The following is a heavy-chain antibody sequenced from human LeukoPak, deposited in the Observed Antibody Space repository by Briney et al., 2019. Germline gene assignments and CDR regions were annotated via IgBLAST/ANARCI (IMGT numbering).Heavy chain of an antibody. CDR1: EFTFSSYA. V-gene: IGHV3-23*01. CDR2: ISYSGGTT. Sequence: PGGSLRLSCAASEFTFSSYAMSWVRQAPGKGLEWVSTISYSGGTTYYADSVKGRFTISRENSKNTLYLQMDSLRAEDTAVYYCATGGGIVVVSAAMLWNWFDPWGQGTLVTVSS. D-gene: IGHD2-2*01. CDR3: ATGGGIVVVSAAMLWNWFDP. J-gene: IGHJ5*02.